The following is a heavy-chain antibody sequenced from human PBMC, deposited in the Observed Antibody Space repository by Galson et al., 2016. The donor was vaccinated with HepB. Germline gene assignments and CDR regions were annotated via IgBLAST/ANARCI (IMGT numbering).Heavy chain of an antibody. Sequence: SLRLSCAASGFSFSSSAMHWVRQAPGKGLERVAVISYHGSNKYYVDSVKGRFTISRDNSKNTLYLQMNSLRVEDTAMYYCARDGYYYGSGSYGAATYWGQGTPVTVSS. CDR3: ARDGYYYGSGSYGAATY. V-gene: IGHV3-30*04. CDR1: GFSFSSSA. CDR2: ISYHGSNK. J-gene: IGHJ4*02. D-gene: IGHD3-10*01.